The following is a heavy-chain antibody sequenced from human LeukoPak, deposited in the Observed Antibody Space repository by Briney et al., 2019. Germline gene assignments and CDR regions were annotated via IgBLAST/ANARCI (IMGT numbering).Heavy chain of an antibody. CDR2: MYTGGST. CDR1: GDTIRSYY. V-gene: IGHV4-4*07. D-gene: IGHD6-25*01. CDR3: ARGSRSGWPIH. J-gene: IGHJ4*02. Sequence: SETLSLTCTVSGDTIRSYYWSWIRQPAGKGLEWIGRMYTGGSTNYNPSLKSRVTMSGDTSKNQVSLRLTSVTAADTAVFYCARGSRSGWPIHWGQGTLVTVSS.